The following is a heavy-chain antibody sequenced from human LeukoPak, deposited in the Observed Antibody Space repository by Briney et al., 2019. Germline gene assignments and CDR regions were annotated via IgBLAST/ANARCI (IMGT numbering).Heavy chain of an antibody. CDR1: GFTFGDYA. D-gene: IGHD4-17*01. J-gene: IGHJ6*02. CDR2: IRSKAYGGTT. V-gene: IGHV3-49*04. Sequence: GGSLRLSCTASGFTFGDYAMSWVRQAPGKGLEWVGFIRSKAYGGTTEYAASVKGRFTISRDDSKSTAYLQMDSLKTEDTAVYYCTREYGDYPCYYGMDVWGQGTTVTVSS. CDR3: TREYGDYPCYYGMDV.